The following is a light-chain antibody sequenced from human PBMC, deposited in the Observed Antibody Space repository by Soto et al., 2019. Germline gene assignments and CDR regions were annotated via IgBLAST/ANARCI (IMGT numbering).Light chain of an antibody. CDR2: DAS. J-gene: IGKJ3*01. CDR3: QQYDNLPPFT. Sequence: DIQMTQSPSSLSASVGDRVTITCQASQDISNYLNWYQQKPGKAPKLLIYDASNLERGVPSRFSGSGSGTDFTFTISSLQPEDIATYYCQQYDNLPPFTFGPGTKVAIK. CDR1: QDISNY. V-gene: IGKV1-33*01.